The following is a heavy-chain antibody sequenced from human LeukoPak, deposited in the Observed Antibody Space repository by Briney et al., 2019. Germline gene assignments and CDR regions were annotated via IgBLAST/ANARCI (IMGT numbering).Heavy chain of an antibody. V-gene: IGHV3-7*04. J-gene: IGHJ4*02. D-gene: IGHD5-24*01. CDR3: TRVGYIDEGIDY. CDR1: GFTFSDHY. CDR2: IKQDGSKK. Sequence: GSLRLSCAASGFTFSDHYMDWVRQAPGKGLEWVANIKQDGSKKSYVDSVKGRFTISRDNAKNSLYLQMNSLRAEDTAIYYCTRVGYIDEGIDYWGQGTLVTVSS.